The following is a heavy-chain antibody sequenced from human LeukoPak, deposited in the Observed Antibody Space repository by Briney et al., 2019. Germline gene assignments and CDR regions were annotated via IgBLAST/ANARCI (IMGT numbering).Heavy chain of an antibody. J-gene: IGHJ4*02. Sequence: GGSLRLSCAASGFTVSSNYMSWVRQGPGKGLECVSVISNDGDTYYADSVKGRFTISRDTSKNTVSLQMNSLRAEDTAVYYCAGDKTTGGWYEFDYWGQGTLVTVSS. CDR1: GFTVSSNY. V-gene: IGHV3-53*01. CDR3: AGDKTTGGWYEFDY. D-gene: IGHD6-19*01. CDR2: ISNDGDT.